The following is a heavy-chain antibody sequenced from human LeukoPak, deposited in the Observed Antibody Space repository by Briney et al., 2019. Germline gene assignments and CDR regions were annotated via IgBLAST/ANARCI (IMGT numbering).Heavy chain of an antibody. J-gene: IGHJ3*02. CDR3: AKSLLTTATGTGRAFDI. Sequence: PGGSLRLSCAASGFTVSSNYMSWVRQAPGKGLEWLSIIYSGGNTYYADSGKGRFTISRDNSKNTLFLQMNSLRAEDTAVYYCAKSLLTTATGTGRAFDIWGQGTMVTVSA. CDR2: IYSGGNT. V-gene: IGHV3-66*01. CDR1: GFTVSSNY. D-gene: IGHD1-1*01.